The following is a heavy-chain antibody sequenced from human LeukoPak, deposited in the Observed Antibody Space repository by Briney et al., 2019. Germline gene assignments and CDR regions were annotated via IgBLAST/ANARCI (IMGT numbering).Heavy chain of an antibody. D-gene: IGHD2-15*01. CDR2: IRSSGTYI. J-gene: IGHJ4*02. Sequence: GGSLRLSCAASGFTFSTYSMNWVRQAPGKGLQWVSSIRSSGTYIYYADSVKGRFTISRDNSKSTLYLRMDSLRADDTAVYYCARRDKDTSGGTYDYWGQGILVTVSS. CDR1: GFTFSTYS. CDR3: ARRDKDTSGGTYDY. V-gene: IGHV3-21*04.